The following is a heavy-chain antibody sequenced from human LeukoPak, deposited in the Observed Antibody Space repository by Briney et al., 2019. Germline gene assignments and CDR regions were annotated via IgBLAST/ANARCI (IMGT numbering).Heavy chain of an antibody. J-gene: IGHJ6*02. V-gene: IGHV4-30-2*01. CDR1: GGSISSGGYS. CDR2: IHHSGTT. D-gene: IGHD3-10*01. Sequence: SQTLSLTCAVSGGSISSGGYSWTWIRQPPGKGLEWIGYIHHSGTTYYNPSLKSRVTIKADKSKNQFSLKLNSVTAADTAVYYCARERSITMVRGASYGLDVWGQGTTVTVSS. CDR3: ARERSITMVRGASYGLDV.